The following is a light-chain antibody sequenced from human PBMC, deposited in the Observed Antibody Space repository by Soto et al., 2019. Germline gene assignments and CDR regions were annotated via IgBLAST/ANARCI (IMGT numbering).Light chain of an antibody. CDR3: QQRHMWPIT. CDR2: DAY. CDR1: QSFRGL. Sequence: EVVLTPSPVTLSLSPGARATLSCSASQSFRGLLAWYQQKPGQAPRLLISDAYNTATGIPPRFSGSGSGTDFTLTISSLEPEDSAVYYCQQRHMWPITFGQGTRLEIK. J-gene: IGKJ5*01. V-gene: IGKV3-11*01.